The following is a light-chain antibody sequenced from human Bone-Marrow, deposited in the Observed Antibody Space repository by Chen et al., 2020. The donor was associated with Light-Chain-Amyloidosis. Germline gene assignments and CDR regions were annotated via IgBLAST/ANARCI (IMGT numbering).Light chain of an antibody. J-gene: IGLJ2*01. CDR2: RDT. V-gene: IGLV3-25*03. CDR1: DLPTKY. Sequence: SHALTQPPSVSVPPGQTARITCSGDDLPTKYAYWYQQKPGQAPVLVIHRDTERPSGISERFSGSSSGTTATLTISGVQAEDEADYHCQSADSSGTYEVIFGGGTKLTVL. CDR3: QSADSSGTYEVI.